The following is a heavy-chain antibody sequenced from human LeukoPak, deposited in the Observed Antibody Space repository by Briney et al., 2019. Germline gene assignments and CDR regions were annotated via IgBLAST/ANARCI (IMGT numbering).Heavy chain of an antibody. J-gene: IGHJ5*02. CDR1: GFTFSNYA. D-gene: IGHD6-6*01. CDR2: ISGGGGYT. Sequence: PGGSLRLSCAASGFTFSNYAMSWVRQAPGKGLEWVSAISGGGGYTYYADSVKGRFTISRDNNKNILYLQMNSLRAEDTAVYYCAKDPSFPSIANNWFDPWGQGIRVTVSS. V-gene: IGHV3-23*01. CDR3: AKDPSFPSIANNWFDP.